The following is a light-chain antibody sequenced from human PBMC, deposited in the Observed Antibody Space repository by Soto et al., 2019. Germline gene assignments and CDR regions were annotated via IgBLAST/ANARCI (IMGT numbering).Light chain of an antibody. CDR1: QSVSSN. V-gene: IGKV3-15*01. J-gene: IGKJ1*01. CDR2: GAS. Sequence: EIVMTQSTVTLSVSPGERATLSCRASQSVSSNLAWYQQKPGQAPRLLIYGASTRATGIPDRFSGSGSGTEFTLTISSLQSEDSEVYYRQQCTNWPRTFGQGTKVEIK. CDR3: QQCTNWPRT.